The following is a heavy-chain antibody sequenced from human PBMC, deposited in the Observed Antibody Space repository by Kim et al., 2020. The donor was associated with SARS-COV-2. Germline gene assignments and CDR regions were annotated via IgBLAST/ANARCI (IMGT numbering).Heavy chain of an antibody. D-gene: IGHD6-19*01. Sequence: GGSLRLSCAASGFTFNSYAMSWVRQAPGKGLEWVSGIRGSGDSTTYADSVKGRFTISRDNSKNTLYLQMDRLRADDTALYYCAKVSSGSSAWFEYLQHWGQGALVTVSS. CDR2: IRGSGDST. J-gene: IGHJ1*01. V-gene: IGHV3-23*01. CDR3: AKVSSGSSAWFEYLQH. CDR1: GFTFNSYA.